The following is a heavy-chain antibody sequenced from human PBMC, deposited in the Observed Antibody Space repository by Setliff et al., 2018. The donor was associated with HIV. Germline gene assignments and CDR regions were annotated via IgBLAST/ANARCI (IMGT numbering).Heavy chain of an antibody. CDR3: ARPVSKYFYGMDV. CDR2: LYHAGCT. V-gene: IGHV4-59*11. CDR1: GVSISSHY. J-gene: IGHJ6*02. Sequence: SETLSLTCNVSGVSISSHYWSWIRQPPGKGLEWIGTLYHAGCTSYNSSLKSRVTISGDTSKTLFSLKVTSVTAADTAVYYCARPVSKYFYGMDVWGLGTTVTVSS.